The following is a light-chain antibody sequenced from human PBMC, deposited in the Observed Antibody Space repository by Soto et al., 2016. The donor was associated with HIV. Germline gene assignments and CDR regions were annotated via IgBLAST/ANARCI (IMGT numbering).Light chain of an antibody. CDR3: LQDYTYPWT. J-gene: IGKJ1*01. CDR1: QGIRND. CDR2: AAS. V-gene: IGKV1-6*02. Sequence: AIQMTQSPSSLSASVGDRITITCRASQGIRNDLSWYQQKPGKAPKLLIYAASSLAGGVPSRFSGSGSGTDFTLTISSLQPEDFATYYCLQDYTYPWTFGQGTKVEIK.